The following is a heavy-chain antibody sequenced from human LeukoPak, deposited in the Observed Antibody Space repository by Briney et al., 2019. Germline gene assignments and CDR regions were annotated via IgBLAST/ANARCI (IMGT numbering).Heavy chain of an antibody. J-gene: IGHJ6*04. D-gene: IGHD3-10*02. CDR2: ISSSGSTI. V-gene: IGHV3-48*03. Sequence: GGSPRLSCAASGFTFSSYEMNWVRQAPGKGLEWVSYISSSGSTIYYADSVKGRFTISRDNAKNSLYLQMNSLRAEDTAVYYCTELGITMIGGVWGKGTTVTISS. CDR3: TELGITMIGGV. CDR1: GFTFSSYE.